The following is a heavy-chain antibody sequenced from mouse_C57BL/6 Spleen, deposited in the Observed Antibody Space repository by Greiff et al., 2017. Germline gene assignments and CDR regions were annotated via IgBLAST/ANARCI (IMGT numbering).Heavy chain of an antibody. D-gene: IGHD2-3*01. CDR3: AREDGLYDGYSPWFAY. CDR2: IYPGDGDT. J-gene: IGHJ3*01. V-gene: IGHV1-80*01. Sequence: VQLQQSGADLVKPGASVKISCKASGYAFSSYWMNWVKQRPGKGLEWIGQIYPGDGDTNYNGNFKGKATLTADKSSSTAYLQLSSLTAEDSAVYFCAREDGLYDGYSPWFAYWGQGTLVTVSA. CDR1: GYAFSSYW.